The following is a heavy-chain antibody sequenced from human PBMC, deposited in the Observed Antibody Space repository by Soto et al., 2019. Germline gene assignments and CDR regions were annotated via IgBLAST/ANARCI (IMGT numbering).Heavy chain of an antibody. CDR2: ITANSAGT. CDR3: AKDLGLGPYYFDS. Sequence: EVQLLESGGASVQPGGSLRLSCTASGFIFSNYAMTWVRQAPGKGLEWVSAITANSAGTYFADSVKGRFTISRDNSKNTVFLQMDSLRAEDTAVYYCAKDLGLGPYYFDSWGQETPVTVSS. CDR1: GFIFSNYA. V-gene: IGHV3-23*01. J-gene: IGHJ4*02.